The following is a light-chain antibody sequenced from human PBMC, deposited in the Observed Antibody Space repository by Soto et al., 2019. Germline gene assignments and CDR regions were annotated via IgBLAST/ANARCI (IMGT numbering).Light chain of an antibody. Sequence: EIVLTQSPGTLSLSAWERATLSCRASQSVSSNYFAWFQQRPGQAPRLLIYGVSTRATGTPDRFSASGSATEFTLNINRLEPEDFAVYYCHQYGASPWTFGQGTKVDIK. J-gene: IGKJ1*01. CDR2: GVS. V-gene: IGKV3-20*01. CDR3: HQYGASPWT. CDR1: QSVSSNY.